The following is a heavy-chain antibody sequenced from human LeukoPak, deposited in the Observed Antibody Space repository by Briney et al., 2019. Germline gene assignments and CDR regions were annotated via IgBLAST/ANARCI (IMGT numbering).Heavy chain of an antibody. D-gene: IGHD4-11*01. CDR3: AKDSNDYSNYRIDY. Sequence: GGSLRLSCAASGFTFSSYGMHWVRQAPGKGLEWVAFIRYDGSNKYYADSVKGRFTISRDNSKNTLYLQMNSLRAEDTAVYYCAKDSNDYSNYRIDYWGQGTLVTVSS. CDR2: IRYDGSNK. J-gene: IGHJ4*02. CDR1: GFTFSSYG. V-gene: IGHV3-30*02.